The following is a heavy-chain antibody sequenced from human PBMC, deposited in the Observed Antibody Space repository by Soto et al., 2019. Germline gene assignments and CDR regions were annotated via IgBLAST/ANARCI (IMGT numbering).Heavy chain of an antibody. CDR2: IYYSGST. D-gene: IGHD3-16*01. Sequence: SETLSLTCTVSGGSISSYYWSWIRQPPGKGLEWIGYIYYSGSTNYNPSLKSRVTISVDTSKNQFSLKLSSVTAADMAVFYCARHRSLYTRRAFDYWGQGTLVTVSS. CDR3: ARHRSLYTRRAFDY. CDR1: GGSISSYY. V-gene: IGHV4-59*08. J-gene: IGHJ4*02.